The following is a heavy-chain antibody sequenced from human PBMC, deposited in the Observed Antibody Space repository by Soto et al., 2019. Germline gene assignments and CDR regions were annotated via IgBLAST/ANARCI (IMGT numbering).Heavy chain of an antibody. Sequence: SETLSLTCTVSGGSISSGGYYWSWIRQHPGKGLEWIGDINHSGSTNYNPSLKSRVTISVDTSKNQFSLKLSSVTAADTAVYYCARRITMVRGVTPYYYYYYMDVWGKGTTVTVSS. CDR2: INHSGST. D-gene: IGHD3-10*01. J-gene: IGHJ6*03. CDR3: ARRITMVRGVTPYYYYYYMDV. V-gene: IGHV4-31*03. CDR1: GGSISSGGYY.